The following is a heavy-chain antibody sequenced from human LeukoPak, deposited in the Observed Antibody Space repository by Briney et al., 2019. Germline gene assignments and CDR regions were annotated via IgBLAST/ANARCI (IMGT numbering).Heavy chain of an antibody. D-gene: IGHD1-26*01. CDR2: ISSSSSYI. CDR1: GFTFSSYS. V-gene: IGHV3-21*01. Sequence: PGGSLRLSCAASGFTFSSYSMNWVRQAPGKGLEWVSSISSSSSYIYYADSVKGRFTISRDNAKNSLYLQMNSLRAEDTAVYYCARAIVGAALDAFDIWGQGTMVTVSS. CDR3: ARAIVGAALDAFDI. J-gene: IGHJ3*02.